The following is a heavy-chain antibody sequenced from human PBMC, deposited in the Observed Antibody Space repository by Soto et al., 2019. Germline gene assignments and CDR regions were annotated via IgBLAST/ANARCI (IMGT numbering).Heavy chain of an antibody. CDR3: ARAVAVAADFDY. CDR1: GHTFTGYY. J-gene: IGHJ4*02. Sequence: ASVKVSCKASGHTFTGYYMHWVRQAPGQGLEWMGWINPNSGGTNYAQTFQGWVTMTRDTSISTAYMELSRLRSEDTAVYYCARAVAVAADFDYWGQGTLVTVSS. D-gene: IGHD6-19*01. CDR2: INPNSGGT. V-gene: IGHV1-2*04.